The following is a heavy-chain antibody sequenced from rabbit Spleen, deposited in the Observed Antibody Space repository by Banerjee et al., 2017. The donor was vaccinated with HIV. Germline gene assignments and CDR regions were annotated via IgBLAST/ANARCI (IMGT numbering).Heavy chain of an antibody. Sequence: VESGGGLVQPGASLTLTCTASGVSFSGSSYMCWVRQAPGKGLEWIACIETDSSGFTYFATWAKGRFTISKTSSTTVTLQMTSLTVADTATYFCARDTSSSFSSYGMDLWGQGTLVTVS. J-gene: IGHJ6*01. CDR2: IETDSSGFT. V-gene: IGHV1S40*01. D-gene: IGHD1-1*01. CDR3: ARDTSSSFSSYGMDL. CDR1: GVSFSGSSY.